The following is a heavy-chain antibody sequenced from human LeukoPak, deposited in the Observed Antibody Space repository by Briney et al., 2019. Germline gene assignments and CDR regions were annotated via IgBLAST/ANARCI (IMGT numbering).Heavy chain of an antibody. V-gene: IGHV3-7*01. CDR2: TNQDGSEK. J-gene: IGHJ5*02. D-gene: IGHD1-14*01. Sequence: GGSLRLSCTASGFTFSSYWMSWVRQVPGKGLEWVANTNQDGSEKYYVDSVKGRFTISRDNAKNSVFLQMNSLRGEDTAVYYCARIYLKAVSASWGQGTLVTVSS. CDR1: GFTFSSYW. CDR3: ARIYLKAVSAS.